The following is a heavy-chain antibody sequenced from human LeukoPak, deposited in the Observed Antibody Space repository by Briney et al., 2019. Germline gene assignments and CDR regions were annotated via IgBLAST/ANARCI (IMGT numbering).Heavy chain of an antibody. CDR3: ARLCYDYVWGSYRSYYFDY. Sequence: GESLKISCKGSGYSFTSYWIGWVRQMPGKGLEWMGIIYPGDSDTRYSPFFQGQVTISADKSISTAYLQWSSLKASDTAMYYCARLCYDYVWGSYRSYYFDYWGQGTLVTVSS. D-gene: IGHD3-16*02. CDR1: GYSFTSYW. CDR2: IYPGDSDT. V-gene: IGHV5-51*01. J-gene: IGHJ4*02.